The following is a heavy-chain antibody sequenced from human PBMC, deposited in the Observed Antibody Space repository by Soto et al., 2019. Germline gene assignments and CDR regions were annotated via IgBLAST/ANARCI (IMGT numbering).Heavy chain of an antibody. J-gene: IGHJ6*02. D-gene: IGHD1-26*01. CDR3: ARDFVVGGPTINYYYGMDV. Sequence: EVQLVESGGDLVQPGGSLRLSCAASGFTVSSNYMSWVRQAPGKGLEGISIIYSAGNTYYADSVKGRFTISRDNSKQTLYLQMNSLGAEDTAVYYCARDFVVGGPTINYYYGMDVWGQGTTVTVSS. V-gene: IGHV3-66*01. CDR1: GFTVSSNY. CDR2: IYSAGNT.